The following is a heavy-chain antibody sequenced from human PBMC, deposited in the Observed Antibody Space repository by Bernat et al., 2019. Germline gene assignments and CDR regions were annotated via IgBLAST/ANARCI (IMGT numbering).Heavy chain of an antibody. CDR2: ISGSGDST. CDR1: GFTFSTYG. CDR3: AKDDDSSLPSYFDY. D-gene: IGHD3-22*01. V-gene: IGHV3-23*01. J-gene: IGHJ4*02. Sequence: EVQLLESGGGLVQPGGSLRLSCAASGFTFSTYGLTWVRQAPGKGLEWVSAISGSGDSTYYADSVKGRFTISRDNSKNTLYLQMNSLRAEDTAVYYCAKDDDSSLPSYFDYWGQGTLVTVPS.